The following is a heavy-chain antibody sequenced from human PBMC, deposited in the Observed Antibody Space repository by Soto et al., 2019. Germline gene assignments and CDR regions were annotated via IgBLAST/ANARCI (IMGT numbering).Heavy chain of an antibody. V-gene: IGHV3-21*06. D-gene: IGHD1-26*01. J-gene: IGHJ4*02. CDR2: ISSSSSYI. Sequence: EVQLVESGGGLVKPGGSLRLSCAASGFTFSSYSMNWVHQAPGKGLEWVSSISSSSSYIYYADSVKGRFTISRDNAETSLYMQMNSLRAEDTAVYDCETDRVGFYYFDYWGQGTLVTVYS. CDR3: ETDRVGFYYFDY. CDR1: GFTFSSYS.